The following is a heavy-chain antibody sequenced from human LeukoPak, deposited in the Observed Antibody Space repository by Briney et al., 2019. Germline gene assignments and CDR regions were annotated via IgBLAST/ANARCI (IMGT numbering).Heavy chain of an antibody. J-gene: IGHJ4*02. CDR1: GGSISGYY. V-gene: IGHV4-59*01. Sequence: PSETLSLTCTVSGGSISGYYWSWIRQPPGKGLEWIGYIYYRGSTNSSPSLKSRVTISVDTSKNQFSLKLSSVTAADTAVYYCARRVEYCGGDCTYYFDYWGQGTQVTVSS. D-gene: IGHD2-21*02. CDR3: ARRVEYCGGDCTYYFDY. CDR2: IYYRGST.